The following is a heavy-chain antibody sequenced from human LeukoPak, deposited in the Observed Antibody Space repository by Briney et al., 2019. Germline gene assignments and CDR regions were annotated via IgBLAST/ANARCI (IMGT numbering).Heavy chain of an antibody. V-gene: IGHV3-30*04. CDR1: GFTFSSSA. Sequence: PGGSLRLSCAASGFTFSSSAMHWVRQAPGKGLEWVAIISYDGNNKYYTDSVKGRFTISRDNSKNTLYLQMNTLRAEDTAVYYCAREGLPDAFDVWGQGTMVTVSS. J-gene: IGHJ3*01. D-gene: IGHD2-15*01. CDR2: ISYDGNNK. CDR3: AREGLPDAFDV.